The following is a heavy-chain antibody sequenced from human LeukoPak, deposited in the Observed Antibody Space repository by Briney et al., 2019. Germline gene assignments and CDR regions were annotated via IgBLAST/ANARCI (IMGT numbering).Heavy chain of an antibody. Sequence: PGGSLRLSCAASGFPFSSYAMHWVRQAPGKGLEWVAVISFDGNNKYYADSVKGRFTLSRDSSKNTLYLQMNSLTTEDTAVYYCARGMTDGDYWGQGTLVTVSS. D-gene: IGHD3-10*01. J-gene: IGHJ4*02. V-gene: IGHV3-30*04. CDR1: GFPFSSYA. CDR2: ISFDGNNK. CDR3: ARGMTDGDY.